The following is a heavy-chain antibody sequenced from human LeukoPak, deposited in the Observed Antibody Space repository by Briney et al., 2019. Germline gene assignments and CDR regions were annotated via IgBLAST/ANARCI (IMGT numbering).Heavy chain of an antibody. Sequence: GGSLRLSCVGSGFSFDDYGMNWVRQAPGKGLEWVSAINFNNASTVYAESVRGRFTISRDNAKNSLYLQITSLRVEDTALYYRARDVGFTGQNYHYYMNVCGEGTTVIVSS. V-gene: IGHV3-20*04. CDR3: ARDVGFTGQNYHYYMNV. CDR1: GFSFDDYG. J-gene: IGHJ6*03. CDR2: INFNNAST. D-gene: IGHD3-16*01.